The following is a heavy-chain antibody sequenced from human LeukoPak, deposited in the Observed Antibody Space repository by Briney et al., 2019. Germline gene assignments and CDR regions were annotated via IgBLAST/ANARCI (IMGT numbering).Heavy chain of an antibody. V-gene: IGHV1-69*13. D-gene: IGHD6-19*01. CDR3: ARGRIAVAGIVDY. CDR1: GGTFSSYA. J-gene: IGHJ4*02. Sequence: SVKVSCKASGGTFSSYAISWVRQAPGQGLEWMGGIIPIFGTANYAQKFQGRVTITADESTSTAYMELSSLRSEDTAVYCCARGRIAVAGIVDYWGQGTLVTVSS. CDR2: IIPIFGTA.